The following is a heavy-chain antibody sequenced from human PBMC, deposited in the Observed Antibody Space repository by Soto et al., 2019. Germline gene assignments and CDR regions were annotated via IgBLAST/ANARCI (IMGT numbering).Heavy chain of an antibody. Sequence: QVQLVQSGAEVKKPGSSVKVSCKASGGTFSSYAISWVRQAPGQGLEWMGGIIPIFGTANYAQKFQGRVTMPADEPASTACMELSSLRSEDTAVYYCARGHCRGGSCYWYNWFDPWGQGTLVTVSS. CDR3: ARGHCRGGSCYWYNWFDP. D-gene: IGHD2-15*01. CDR2: IIPIFGTA. CDR1: GGTFSSYA. V-gene: IGHV1-69*12. J-gene: IGHJ5*02.